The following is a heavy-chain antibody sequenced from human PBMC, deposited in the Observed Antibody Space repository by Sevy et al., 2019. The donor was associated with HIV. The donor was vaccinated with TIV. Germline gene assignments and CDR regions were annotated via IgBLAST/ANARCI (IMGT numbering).Heavy chain of an antibody. J-gene: IGHJ6*02. Sequence: GGSLRPSCAASGFTFSAYAVHWVRQAPGKGLEWVAVISHDGNKEDYAQSVRGRFTLSRDNSKRTLFLQMNGLRTDDTGLYYCARDKGSEFYYGIDVRGQGTTVTVSS. D-gene: IGHD3-10*01. CDR2: ISHDGNKE. CDR1: GFTFSAYA. V-gene: IGHV3-30-3*01. CDR3: ARDKGSEFYYGIDV.